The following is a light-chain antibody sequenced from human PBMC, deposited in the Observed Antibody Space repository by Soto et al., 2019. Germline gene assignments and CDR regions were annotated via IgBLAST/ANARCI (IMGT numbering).Light chain of an antibody. CDR3: QQRINWPPIT. Sequence: VLTQSPGTLSLSPGERATLSCRASQSLSRNYIAWYQHRPGQAPRLLIYGASSRATGIPDRFSGIGSGAVFTLTIAGLEPEDFAVYYCQQRINWPPITFGQGTRLEIK. CDR2: GAS. J-gene: IGKJ5*01. CDR1: QSLSRNY. V-gene: IGKV3D-20*02.